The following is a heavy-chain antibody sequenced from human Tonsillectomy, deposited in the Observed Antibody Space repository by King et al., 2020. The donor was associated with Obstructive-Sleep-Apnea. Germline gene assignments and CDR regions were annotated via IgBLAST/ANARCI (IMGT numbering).Heavy chain of an antibody. V-gene: IGHV4-30-4*07. CDR2: IYYSGST. D-gene: IGHD1-26*01. CDR1: GGSISSGGYS. J-gene: IGHJ6*02. Sequence: VQLQESGPGLVKPSQTLSLTCAVSGGSISSGGYSWGWIRQPPGKGLDWIGYIYYSGSTYYNPSLKSRVTISLDFSKNQFSLNLISLTAADTAVYYCARGSAPFSGSYGMDVWGQGTTVTVSS. CDR3: ARGSAPFSGSYGMDV.